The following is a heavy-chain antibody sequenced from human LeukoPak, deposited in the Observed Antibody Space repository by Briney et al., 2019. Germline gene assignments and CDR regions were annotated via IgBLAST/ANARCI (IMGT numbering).Heavy chain of an antibody. Sequence: GGSLRLSCEASGFSFSSYAMSWVRQAPGKGLEWVSAISGSGGSTYYADSVKGRFTISRDNSKNTLYLQMNSLRAEDTAVYYCARDGDPKPFDYWGQGTLVTVSS. CDR3: ARDGDPKPFDY. CDR2: ISGSGGST. D-gene: IGHD3-10*01. V-gene: IGHV3-23*01. CDR1: GFSFSSYA. J-gene: IGHJ4*02.